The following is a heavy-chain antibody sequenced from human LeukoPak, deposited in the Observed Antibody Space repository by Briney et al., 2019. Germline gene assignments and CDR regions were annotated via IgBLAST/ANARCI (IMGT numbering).Heavy chain of an antibody. CDR1: GYTFTSYG. CDR2: ISAYNGNT. Sequence: ASVKVSCKASGYTFTSYGISWVRQAPGQGLEWMGWISAYNGNTNYAQKLQGRVTMTTDTSTSTAYMELRSLRSDDTAVCYCARDRPLYYDYVRGSYRPITSFDYWGQGTLVTVSS. V-gene: IGHV1-18*01. D-gene: IGHD3-16*02. J-gene: IGHJ4*02. CDR3: ARDRPLYYDYVRGSYRPITSFDY.